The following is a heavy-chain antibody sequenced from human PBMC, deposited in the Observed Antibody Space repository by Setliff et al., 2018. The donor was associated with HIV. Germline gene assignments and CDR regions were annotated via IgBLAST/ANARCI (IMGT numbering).Heavy chain of an antibody. J-gene: IGHJ4*02. CDR1: GFTFSSYS. V-gene: IGHV3-48*01. Sequence: GGSLRLSCAASGFTFSSYSMNWVRPATGKGLEWVSYISSSSSTIYYADSVKGRFTISRDNAKNSLYLQMNSLRAEDTAVYYCARPYYYDSSGSLRYFDYWGQGTLVTVSS. CDR3: ARPYYYDSSGSLRYFDY. D-gene: IGHD3-22*01. CDR2: ISSSSSTI.